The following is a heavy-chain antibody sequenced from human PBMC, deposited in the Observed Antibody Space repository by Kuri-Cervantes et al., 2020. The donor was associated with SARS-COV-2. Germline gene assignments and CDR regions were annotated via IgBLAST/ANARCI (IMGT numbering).Heavy chain of an antibody. CDR1: GGSITSHY. CDR2: IYYSGST. D-gene: IGHD2-21*01. CDR3: ARVGGIWTADYGTDV. J-gene: IGHJ6*02. Sequence: SETLSLTCTVTGGSITSHYWSWIRQPPGKGLEGIGYIYYSGSTNYNPSLKSRVTISVDTSKNQFSLKLSSVTAADTAVYYCARVGGIWTADYGTDVWGQGTTVTVSS. V-gene: IGHV4-59*11.